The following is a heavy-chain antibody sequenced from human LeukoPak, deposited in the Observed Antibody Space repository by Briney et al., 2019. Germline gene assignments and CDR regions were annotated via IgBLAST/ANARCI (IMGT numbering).Heavy chain of an antibody. CDR2: ISSSSSYI. CDR3: ARDLNYYGSGANWFDP. D-gene: IGHD3-10*01. J-gene: IGHJ5*02. V-gene: IGHV3-21*01. CDR1: GFTFSSYS. Sequence: GGSLRLSCAASGFTFSSYSMNWVRQAPGKGLEWVSSISSSSSYIYYADSVKGRFTISRDNAKNSLYLQMNSLRAEDTAVYYCARDLNYYGSGANWFDPWGQGTLVTVSS.